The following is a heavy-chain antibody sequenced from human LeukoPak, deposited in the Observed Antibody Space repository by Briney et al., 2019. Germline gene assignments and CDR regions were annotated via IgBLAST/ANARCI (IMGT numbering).Heavy chain of an antibody. V-gene: IGHV1-18*01. CDR2: ISAYNGNT. Sequence: ASVKVSCKASGYTFTSYGISWVRQAPGQGLEWMGWISAYNGNTNYAQKLQGRVTMTTDTSTSTAYMELRSLGSDDTAVYYCARDKPYDSSLPNWFDPWGQGTLVTVSS. J-gene: IGHJ5*02. CDR1: GYTFTSYG. D-gene: IGHD3-22*01. CDR3: ARDKPYDSSLPNWFDP.